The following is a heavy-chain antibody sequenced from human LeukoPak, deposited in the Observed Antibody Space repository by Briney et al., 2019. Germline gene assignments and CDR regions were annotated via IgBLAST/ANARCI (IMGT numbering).Heavy chain of an antibody. Sequence: SVKVSCKASGGTFSSYAISWVRRAPGQGLEWMGRIIPILGIANYAQKFQGRVTITADKSTSTAYMELSSLRSEDTAVYYCARGGGTVKECPHPFDYWGQGTLVTVSS. CDR1: GGTFSSYA. V-gene: IGHV1-69*04. D-gene: IGHD3-3*01. CDR2: IIPILGIA. J-gene: IGHJ4*02. CDR3: ARGGGTVKECPHPFDY.